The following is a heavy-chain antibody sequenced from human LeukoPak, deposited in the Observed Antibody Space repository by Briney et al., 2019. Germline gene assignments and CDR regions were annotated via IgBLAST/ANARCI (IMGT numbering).Heavy chain of an antibody. CDR2: ISSSGSTI. CDR1: GFTFSDYY. CDR3: AREGPHYDFWSGYQEYYYYMDV. V-gene: IGHV3-11*04. D-gene: IGHD3-3*01. Sequence: GGSLRLSCAASGFTFSDYYMSWIRQAPGKGLEWVSYISSSGSTIYYADSVKGRFTISRDNAKNSLYLQMNSLRAGDTAVYYCAREGPHYDFWSGYQEYYYYMDVWGKGTTVTVSS. J-gene: IGHJ6*03.